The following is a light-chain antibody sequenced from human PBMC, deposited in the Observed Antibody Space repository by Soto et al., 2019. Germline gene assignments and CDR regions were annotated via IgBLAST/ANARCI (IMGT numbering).Light chain of an antibody. Sequence: EIVLTQSPGTLSLSPGERATLSSRASQSVTSNYLAWYQQKPGQAPRLLIYGASRRATGIPPRFSGSGSGTDFTLTISSLEPEDSAVYYCQQRHMWPITFGQGTRLEIK. CDR2: GAS. J-gene: IGKJ5*01. CDR3: QQRHMWPIT. CDR1: QSVTSNY. V-gene: IGKV3D-20*02.